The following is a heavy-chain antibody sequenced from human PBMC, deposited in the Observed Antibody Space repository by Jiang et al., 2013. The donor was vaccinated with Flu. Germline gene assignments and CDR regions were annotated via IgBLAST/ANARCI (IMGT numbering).Heavy chain of an antibody. Sequence: QLVESGAEVKKPGESLKISCKGSGYSFTRYWIGWVRQMPGKGLEWMGIIYPGDSDTRYSPSFQGQVTMSADKSISTAYLQWSSLKASDTAMYYCARRGDSSGYYEDYWGQGTLVTVSS. V-gene: IGHV5-51*01. D-gene: IGHD3-22*01. J-gene: IGHJ4*02. CDR1: GYSFTRYW. CDR2: IYPGDSDT. CDR3: ARRGDSSGYYEDY.